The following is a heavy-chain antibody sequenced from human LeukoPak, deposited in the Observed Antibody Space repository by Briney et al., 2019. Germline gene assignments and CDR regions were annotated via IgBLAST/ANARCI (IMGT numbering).Heavy chain of an antibody. V-gene: IGHV3-7*01. J-gene: IGHJ6*02. D-gene: IGHD3-3*02. Sequence: GGSLRLSCVASEFTFTIYWMSWVRQAPGKGLEWVANINEHGSEKYHVDSVKGRFTISRDNAKNSLFLQMSSLRAEDTAVYYCASIRRAYGMDVWGQGATVTVSS. CDR3: ASIRRAYGMDV. CDR1: EFTFTIYW. CDR2: INEHGSEK.